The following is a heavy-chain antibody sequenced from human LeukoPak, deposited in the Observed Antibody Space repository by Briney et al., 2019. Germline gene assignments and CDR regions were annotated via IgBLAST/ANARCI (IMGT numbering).Heavy chain of an antibody. V-gene: IGHV4-4*02. CDR3: ARVGLWFGKLKDRSFDY. CDR1: GGSISSNNW. Sequence: SETLSLTCVVSGGSISSNNWWSWVRQPPGKGLEWIGEIYHSGSTNYNPSLKSRVTISVDKSKNQFSLKLTSVTAADTAVYYCARVGLWFGKLKDRSFDYWGQGALVTVSS. J-gene: IGHJ4*02. CDR2: IYHSGST. D-gene: IGHD3-10*01.